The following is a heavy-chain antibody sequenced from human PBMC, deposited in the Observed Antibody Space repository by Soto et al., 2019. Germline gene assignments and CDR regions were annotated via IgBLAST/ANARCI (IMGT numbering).Heavy chain of an antibody. CDR2: INHSGST. Sequence: SETLSLTCAVYGGSFSGYYWSWIRQPPGKGLEWIGEINHSGSTNYNPSLKSRVTISVDTSKNQFSLKLSSVTAADTAVYYCARRPNLEHGMDVWGQGTTVTVSS. J-gene: IGHJ6*02. CDR3: ARRPNLEHGMDV. CDR1: GGSFSGYY. V-gene: IGHV4-34*01.